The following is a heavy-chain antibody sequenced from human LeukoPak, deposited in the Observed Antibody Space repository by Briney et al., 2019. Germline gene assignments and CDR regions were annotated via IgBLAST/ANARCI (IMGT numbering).Heavy chain of an antibody. Sequence: ASVKVSCKVPEYTLTELHMYWVRQTPGKGLEWMGGFGPDDSETIYAQNFQGRVTMTEDTSTDTAYLELSSLKSDDTAVYYCAADRKIVGTTGAHVFWGQGTLVTVSS. J-gene: IGHJ4*02. CDR2: FGPDDSET. CDR1: EYTLTELH. V-gene: IGHV1-24*01. CDR3: AADRKIVGTTGAHVF. D-gene: IGHD1-26*01.